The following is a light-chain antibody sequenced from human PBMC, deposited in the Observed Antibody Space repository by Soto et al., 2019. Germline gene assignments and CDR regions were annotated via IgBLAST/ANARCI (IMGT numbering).Light chain of an antibody. CDR1: QSVSNF. J-gene: IGKJ1*01. CDR3: QQRSNWPWT. V-gene: IGKV3-11*01. CDR2: DAS. Sequence: DIVLTQSPVTLSLSPGETAALSSGASQSVSNFLAWFQQKPGQAPRLLIYDASNRATGIPARFSGSGSGTDFTLTISSLEAEDFAVYYCQQRSNWPWTFGQGTKVEIK.